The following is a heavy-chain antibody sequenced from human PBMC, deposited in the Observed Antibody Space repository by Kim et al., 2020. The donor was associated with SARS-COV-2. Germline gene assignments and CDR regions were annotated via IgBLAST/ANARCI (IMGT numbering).Heavy chain of an antibody. D-gene: IGHD6-13*01. V-gene: IGHV1-18*01. CDR3: ARDGGIAAADHPKQLVFIRGSFVAHWRTGMDV. J-gene: IGHJ6*02. CDR1: GYTFTSDG. CDR2: ISAYNGNT. Sequence: ASVKVSCKASGYTFTSDGISWVRQAPGQGLEWMGWISAYNGNTNYAQKPQGRVTMTTDTSTSTAYMERRSLRSDDTAVYYCARDGGIAAADHPKQLVFIRGSFVAHWRTGMDVWGQGTTVTVSS.